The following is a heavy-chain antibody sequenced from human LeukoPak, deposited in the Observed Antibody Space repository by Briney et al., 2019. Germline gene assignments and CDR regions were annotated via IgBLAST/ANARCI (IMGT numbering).Heavy chain of an antibody. V-gene: IGHV4-39*01. CDR1: GGSISSSSYY. D-gene: IGHD2-15*01. J-gene: IGHJ5*02. Sequence: SETLSLTCTVSGGSISSSSYYWGWIRQPPGKGLEWIGSIYYSGSTYYNPSLKSRVTISVDTSKNQFSLKLSSVTAADTAVYYCARHSGYCSGGSCYPNWFGPWGQGTLVTVSS. CDR3: ARHSGYCSGGSCYPNWFGP. CDR2: IYYSGST.